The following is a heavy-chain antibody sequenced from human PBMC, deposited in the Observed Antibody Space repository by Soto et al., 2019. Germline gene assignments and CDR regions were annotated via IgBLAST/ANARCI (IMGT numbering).Heavy chain of an antibody. Sequence: ASVKVSCKVSGYTLTELSMHWVRQAPGKGLEWMGGFDPEDGETIYAQKFQGRVTMTEDTSTDTAYMELSSLRSEDTAVYYCATVSDILTGYSFDPWGQGTQVTVSS. J-gene: IGHJ5*02. CDR1: GYTLTELS. CDR3: ATVSDILTGYSFDP. D-gene: IGHD3-9*01. V-gene: IGHV1-24*01. CDR2: FDPEDGET.